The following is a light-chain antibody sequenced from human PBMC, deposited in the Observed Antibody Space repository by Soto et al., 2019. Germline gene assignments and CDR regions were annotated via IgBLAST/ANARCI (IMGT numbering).Light chain of an antibody. V-gene: IGKV1-39*01. CDR3: QQSYSTPRT. CDR2: AAS. J-gene: IGKJ1*01. CDR1: QSISSY. Sequence: IHMTHSPSSLSASLGDIVTITFRASQSISSYLNWYQQKPGKAPNLLIYAASSLQSGVPSRFSGSGSGTDFTLTISSLQPEDFATYYCQQSYSTPRTFGQGTKVDIK.